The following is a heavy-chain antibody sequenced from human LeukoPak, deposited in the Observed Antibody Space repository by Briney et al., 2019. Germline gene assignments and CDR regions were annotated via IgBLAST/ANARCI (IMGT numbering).Heavy chain of an antibody. CDR3: ARESGSDFDY. CDR1: GFTFSTYR. Sequence: GGSLRLSCAASGFTFSTYRMNWVRQAPGKGLERVSSISSGTSYIYYADSVKGRFTISRDNAKNSLFLQMNSLRAEDTALYYCARESGSDFDYWGQGTLVTVSS. V-gene: IGHV3-21*01. J-gene: IGHJ4*02. D-gene: IGHD3-3*01. CDR2: ISSGTSYI.